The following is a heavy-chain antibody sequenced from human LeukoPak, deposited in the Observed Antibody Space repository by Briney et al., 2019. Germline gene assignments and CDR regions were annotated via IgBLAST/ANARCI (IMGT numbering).Heavy chain of an antibody. CDR1: GFTFRIYA. V-gene: IGHV3-23*01. D-gene: IGHD6-19*01. CDR2: IIGNGGTT. CDR3: AKDEAVAGSDFFDY. J-gene: IGHJ4*02. Sequence: GGSLRLSCAASGFTFRIYAMTWVRQAPGKGLEWVSTIIGNGGTTYYADSVKGLVAISRHNSKNTVFLQLNSLRAEDTAVYFCAKDEAVAGSDFFDYWGRGTLVTVSS.